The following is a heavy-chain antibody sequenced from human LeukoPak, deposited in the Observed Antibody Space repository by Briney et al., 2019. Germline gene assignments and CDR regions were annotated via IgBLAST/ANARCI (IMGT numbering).Heavy chain of an antibody. J-gene: IGHJ4*02. Sequence: SETLSLTSAVSGYSISSGYYWGWIRQPPGKGLEWIGSIYHSGSTYYNPSLKSRVTISVDTSKNQFSLKLSSVTAADTAVYYCARADPYYYGSGSYRGQVDYWGQGTPVTVSS. D-gene: IGHD3-10*01. CDR2: IYHSGST. V-gene: IGHV4-38-2*01. CDR1: GYSISSGYY. CDR3: ARADPYYYGSGSYRGQVDY.